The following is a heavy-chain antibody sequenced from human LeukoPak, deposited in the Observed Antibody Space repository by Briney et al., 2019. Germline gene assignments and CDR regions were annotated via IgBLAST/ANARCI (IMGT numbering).Heavy chain of an antibody. CDR1: GFTFSSYS. D-gene: IGHD2-15*01. V-gene: IGHV3-21*01. J-gene: IGHJ6*02. CDR3: ARALVVAASANYYYGMDV. Sequence: GGSLRLSCAASGFTFSSYSMNWVRQAPGKGLEWVSSISSSSSYIYYADSVKGRFTISRDNAKNSLYLQMNSLRAEDTAVYYCARALVVAASANYYYGMDVWGQGTTVTVSS. CDR2: ISSSSSYI.